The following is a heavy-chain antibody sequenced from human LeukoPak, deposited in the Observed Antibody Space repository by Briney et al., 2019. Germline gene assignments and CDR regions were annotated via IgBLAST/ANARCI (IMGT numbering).Heavy chain of an antibody. CDR3: ARGPNNYGDYYRLGAFGI. V-gene: IGHV4-34*01. D-gene: IGHD4-17*01. CDR1: GGSFSGYY. J-gene: IGHJ3*02. CDR2: INHSGST. Sequence: SETLSLTCAVYGGSFSGYYWSWIRQPPGKGLEWIGEINHSGSTNYNPSLKSRVTISVDTSKNQFSLKLSSVTAADTAVYYCARGPNNYGDYYRLGAFGIWGQGTMVTVSS.